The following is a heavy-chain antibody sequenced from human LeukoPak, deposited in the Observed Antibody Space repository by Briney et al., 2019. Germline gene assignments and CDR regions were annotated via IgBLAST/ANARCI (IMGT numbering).Heavy chain of an antibody. CDR1: GGSISSYY. V-gene: IGHV4-59*01. Sequence: PSETLSLTCTVSGGSISSYYWSWIRQPPGKGLEWIGYIYYSGSTNYNPSLKSRVTISVDTSKNQFSLKLSSVTAADTAVYYFAREISVYGYYDSGGAFDIWGQGTMVTVSS. CDR3: AREISVYGYYDSGGAFDI. CDR2: IYYSGST. J-gene: IGHJ3*02. D-gene: IGHD3-22*01.